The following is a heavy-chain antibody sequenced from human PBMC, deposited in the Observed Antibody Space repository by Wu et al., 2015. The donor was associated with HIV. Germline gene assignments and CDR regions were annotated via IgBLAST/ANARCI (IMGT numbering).Heavy chain of an antibody. V-gene: IGHV1-46*01. CDR1: GYSFTDYY. CDR3: ARDSRENRENYPRF. CDR2: IIPVGGST. J-gene: IGHJ3*01. D-gene: IGHD5-24*01. Sequence: QVQLVQSGAEVKKPGASVKISCKASGYSFTDYYIHWVRQSPGQGLEWMGIIIPVGGSTSYAQKFQGRVTMTRDTSRRTVYMELNRLTSEDTAVYFCARDSRENRENYPRFWGQGTMVIVSS.